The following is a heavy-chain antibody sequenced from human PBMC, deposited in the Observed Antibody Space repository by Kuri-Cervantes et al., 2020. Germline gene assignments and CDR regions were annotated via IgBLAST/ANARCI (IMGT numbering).Heavy chain of an antibody. D-gene: IGHD2-2*01. Sequence: GGSLRLSCAASGFTFSDYYMSWIRQAPGKGLEWVSYISSSGSTIYYADSVKGRFTISRDNAKNSLYLQMNSLRAEDTAAYYCARYPNDNVVVPGASRHDAFDIWGQGTMVTVSS. CDR1: GFTFSDYY. CDR3: ARYPNDNVVVPGASRHDAFDI. V-gene: IGHV3-11*04. CDR2: ISSSGSTI. J-gene: IGHJ3*02.